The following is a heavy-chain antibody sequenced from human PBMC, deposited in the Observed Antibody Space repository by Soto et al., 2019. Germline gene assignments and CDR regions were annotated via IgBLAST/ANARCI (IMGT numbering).Heavy chain of an antibody. Sequence: GGSLRLSCAASGFTFSSYWMHWGRQAPGKGLVWVSRINYDGSGTSYADSVKGRFTISRDNAKNTLYLQMNSMRAEDTAVYYCARVECSGGSCYSIDHWGQGTLVTVSS. V-gene: IGHV3-74*01. CDR2: INYDGSGT. J-gene: IGHJ4*02. CDR3: ARVECSGGSCYSIDH. D-gene: IGHD2-15*01. CDR1: GFTFSSYW.